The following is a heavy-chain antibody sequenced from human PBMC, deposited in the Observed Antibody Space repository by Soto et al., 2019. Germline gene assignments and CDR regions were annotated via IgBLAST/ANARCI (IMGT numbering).Heavy chain of an antibody. D-gene: IGHD6-6*01. CDR1: GFTFSSYW. Sequence: PGGSLRLSCAASGFTFSSYWTHWVRQAPGKGLVWVSHINSDGSSATYADSVKGRFTISRDNSKNTLYLQMNSLRAEDTAVYYCAKSITARPFDYWGQGALVTVSS. CDR2: INSDGSSA. J-gene: IGHJ4*02. CDR3: AKSITARPFDY. V-gene: IGHV3-74*03.